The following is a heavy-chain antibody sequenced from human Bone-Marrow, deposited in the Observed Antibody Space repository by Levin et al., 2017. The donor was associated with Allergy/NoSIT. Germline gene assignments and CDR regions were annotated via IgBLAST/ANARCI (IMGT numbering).Heavy chain of an antibody. V-gene: IGHV4-59*11. Sequence: SETLSLTCTVSGGSISSHFWSWIRQTPRKGLEWIGYMYNTGTTNYNPSLKSRVTISVDTSKNQFSLKLRSVTAADTAVYYCARDQGGTYLGPFDYWGQGILVTVSS. CDR3: ARDQGGTYLGPFDY. CDR1: GGSISSHF. CDR2: MYNTGTT. J-gene: IGHJ4*02. D-gene: IGHD1-26*01.